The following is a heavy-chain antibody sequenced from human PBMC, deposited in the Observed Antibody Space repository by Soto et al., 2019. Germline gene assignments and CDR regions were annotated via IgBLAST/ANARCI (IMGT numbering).Heavy chain of an antibody. V-gene: IGHV1-18*04. CDR3: AREGPYYDFWSGCEFKDYYGMDV. CDR1: GYTFTSYG. CDR2: ISAYNGNT. D-gene: IGHD3-3*01. Sequence: ASVKVSCKASGYTFTSYGISWVRQAPGQGLEWMGWISAYNGNTDYAQKLQGRVTMTTDTSTSTAYMELRSLRSDDTAVYYCAREGPYYDFWSGCEFKDYYGMDVWGQGTTGTVS. J-gene: IGHJ6*02.